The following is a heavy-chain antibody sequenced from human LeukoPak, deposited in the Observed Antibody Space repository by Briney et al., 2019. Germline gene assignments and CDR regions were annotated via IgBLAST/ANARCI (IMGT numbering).Heavy chain of an antibody. D-gene: IGHD6-13*01. J-gene: IGHJ4*02. CDR1: GFTFSSYA. CDR3: AKDVRAAGPNDTFDY. CDR2: ISGSGGST. V-gene: IGHV3-23*01. Sequence: PGGSLRLSCAASGFTFSSYAMSWVRQAPGKGLGWASAISGSGGSTYYADSVKGRFTISRDNSKNTLYLQMNSLRAEDTAVYYCAKDVRAAGPNDTFDYWGQGTLVTVSS.